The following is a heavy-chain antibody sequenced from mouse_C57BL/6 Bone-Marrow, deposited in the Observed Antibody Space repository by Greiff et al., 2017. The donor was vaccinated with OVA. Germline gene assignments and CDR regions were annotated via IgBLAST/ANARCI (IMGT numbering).Heavy chain of an antibody. V-gene: IGHV1-82*01. CDR3: ARSRDYSYAMDY. CDR1: GYAFSSSW. CDR2: IYPGDGDT. Sequence: VQLKESGPELVKPGASVKISCKASGYAFSSSWMNWVKQRPGKGLEWIGRIYPGDGDTNYNGKFKGKATLTADKSSSTAYMQLSSLTSEDSAVYFCARSRDYSYAMDYWGQGTSVTVSS. J-gene: IGHJ4*01. D-gene: IGHD1-1*01.